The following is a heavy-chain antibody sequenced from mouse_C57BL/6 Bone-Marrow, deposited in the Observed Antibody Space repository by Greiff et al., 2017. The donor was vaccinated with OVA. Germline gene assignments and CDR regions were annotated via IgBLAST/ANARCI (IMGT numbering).Heavy chain of an antibody. Sequence: VKLQESGAELARPGASVKLSCKASGYTFTSYGISWVKQRTGQGLEWIGEIYPRSGNTYYNEKFKGKATLTADKSSSTAYMELRSLTSEDSAVYFCARLGEQPLDYWGQGTLVTVSA. CDR1: GYTFTSYG. D-gene: IGHD6-1*01. CDR3: ARLGEQPLDY. V-gene: IGHV1-81*01. J-gene: IGHJ3*01. CDR2: IYPRSGNT.